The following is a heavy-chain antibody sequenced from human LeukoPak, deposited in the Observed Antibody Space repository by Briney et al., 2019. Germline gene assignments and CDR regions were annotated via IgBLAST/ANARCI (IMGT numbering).Heavy chain of an antibody. V-gene: IGHV3-23*01. D-gene: IGHD3-3*01. CDR3: AKGYDFWSGGIDY. CDR1: GLTFSGYA. Sequence: GGSLRLSCAASGLTFSGYAMTWVRQAPGKGLEWVSYISGSGGSTYYADSVKGRFTISRDKSKNTLDLQMNSLRAEDTAVYYCAKGYDFWSGGIDYWGQGSLVTVSS. CDR2: ISGSGGST. J-gene: IGHJ4*02.